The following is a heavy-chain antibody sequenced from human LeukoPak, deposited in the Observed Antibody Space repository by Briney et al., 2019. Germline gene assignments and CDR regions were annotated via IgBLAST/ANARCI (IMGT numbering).Heavy chain of an antibody. D-gene: IGHD5-24*01. J-gene: IGHJ6*02. CDR2: IHSGGST. V-gene: IGHV3-66*01. CDR3: ASRDKGYYYGMDV. Sequence: PGGSLRLSRAASGFTLGSNYMSWVRQAPGKVLEWVSLIHSGGSTYYADSVKGRFTISRDNSKNTLYLQMNSLRAEDTAVYYCASRDKGYYYGMDVWGQGTTVTVSS. CDR1: GFTLGSNY.